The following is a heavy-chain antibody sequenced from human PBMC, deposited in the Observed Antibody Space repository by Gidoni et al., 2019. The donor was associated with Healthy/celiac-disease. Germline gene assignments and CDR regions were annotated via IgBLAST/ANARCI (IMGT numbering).Heavy chain of an antibody. CDR1: GFTFSSYS. V-gene: IGHV3-21*01. Sequence: EVQLVESGGGLVKPGGSLRLSCSSSGFTFSSYSMNWVRQAPGKGLEWVSSISSSSSYIYYADSVKGRFTISRDNAKNSLYLQMNSLRAEDTAVYYCARSPGIAAAWGQGTLVTVSS. D-gene: IGHD6-13*01. J-gene: IGHJ4*02. CDR3: ARSPGIAAA. CDR2: ISSSSSYI.